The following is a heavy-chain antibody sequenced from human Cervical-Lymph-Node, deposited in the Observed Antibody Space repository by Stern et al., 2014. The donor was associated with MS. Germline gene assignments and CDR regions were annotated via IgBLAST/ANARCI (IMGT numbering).Heavy chain of an antibody. D-gene: IGHD3-16*01. CDR1: GFRFVNYW. CDR2: INEDGTEK. Sequence: EMQLVESGGGLVQPGGSLRLSCAASGFRFVNYWMTWLRQTPDKGLEWVANINEDGTEKHYVDSVKGRLTISRDNAKKSLYLQMNSLRVEDTAVYYCARDLRVFDLWGPGTRVTVSS. J-gene: IGHJ3*01. V-gene: IGHV3-7*01. CDR3: ARDLRVFDL.